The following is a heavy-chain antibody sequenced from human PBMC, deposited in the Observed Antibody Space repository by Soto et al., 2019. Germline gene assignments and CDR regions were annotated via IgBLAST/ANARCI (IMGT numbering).Heavy chain of an antibody. D-gene: IGHD2-2*01. Sequence: PGGSLRLSCEASGFTFSKFGIHWVRQAPGKGLEWVAVVSYDGSFKYYADSVKGRFTISRDNSKNTLYLQMNSLRPEDTALYYCAKDSDQLLFDYYYYGMDVWGQGTTVTLSS. CDR2: VSYDGSFK. CDR1: GFTFSKFG. J-gene: IGHJ6*02. CDR3: AKDSDQLLFDYYYYGMDV. V-gene: IGHV3-30*18.